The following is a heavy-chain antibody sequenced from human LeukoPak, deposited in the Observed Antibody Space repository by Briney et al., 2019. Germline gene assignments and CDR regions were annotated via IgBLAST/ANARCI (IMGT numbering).Heavy chain of an antibody. D-gene: IGHD6-6*01. V-gene: IGHV1-8*01. J-gene: IGHJ5*02. CDR2: MNPNSGNT. CDR3: VRGRRSIAARTQTWWFDP. CDR1: GYTFTSYD. Sequence: ASVKVSCKASGYTFTSYDINWVRQATGQGLEWMGWMNPNSGNTGYAQKFQGRVTMTRNTSISTAYMELSSLRSEDTAVYYCVRGRRSIAARTQTWWFDPWGQGTLVTVSS.